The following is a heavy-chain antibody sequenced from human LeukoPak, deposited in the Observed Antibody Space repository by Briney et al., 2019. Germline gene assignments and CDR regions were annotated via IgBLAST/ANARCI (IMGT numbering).Heavy chain of an antibody. V-gene: IGHV3-21*04. Sequence: AGGSLRLSCAASGFTFSSYSMNWVRQAPGKGLEWVSSISSSSSYIYYAGSVKGRFTISRDNSKNTLYLQMNSLRAEDTAVYYCAKAGQYGYSSSWSLHYGMDVWGQGTTVTVSS. CDR1: GFTFSSYS. CDR3: AKAGQYGYSSSWSLHYGMDV. CDR2: ISSSSSYI. D-gene: IGHD6-13*01. J-gene: IGHJ6*02.